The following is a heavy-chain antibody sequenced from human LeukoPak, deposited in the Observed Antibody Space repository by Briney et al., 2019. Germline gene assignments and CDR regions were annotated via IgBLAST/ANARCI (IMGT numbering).Heavy chain of an antibody. CDR2: IKQDGSEK. Sequence: PGGSLRLSCAASGFTFSSYWMSWVRQAPGKGLEWVANIKQDGSEKHYVDSVKGRFTISRDNAKNSLYLQMNSLRAEDTAVYYCARDHYYGSGSYVDPWGQGTLVTVSS. V-gene: IGHV3-7*04. D-gene: IGHD3-10*01. CDR3: ARDHYYGSGSYVDP. J-gene: IGHJ5*02. CDR1: GFTFSSYW.